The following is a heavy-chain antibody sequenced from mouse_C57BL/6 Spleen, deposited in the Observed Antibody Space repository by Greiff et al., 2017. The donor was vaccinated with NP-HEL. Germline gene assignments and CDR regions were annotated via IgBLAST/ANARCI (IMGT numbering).Heavy chain of an antibody. J-gene: IGHJ4*01. CDR1: GYTFTSYW. CDR2: IHPSDSDT. D-gene: IGHD3-3*01. CDR3: ARYTKGWAMDY. V-gene: IGHV1-74*01. Sequence: VQLQQPGAELVKPGASVKVSCKASGYTFTSYWMHWVKQRPGQGLEWIGRIHPSDSDTNYNQKFKGKATLTVDQSSSTAYMQLNSLTSEDSAVYYCARYTKGWAMDYWGQGTSVTVSS.